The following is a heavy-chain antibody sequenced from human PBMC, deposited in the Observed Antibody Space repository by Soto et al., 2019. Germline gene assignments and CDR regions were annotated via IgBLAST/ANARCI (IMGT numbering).Heavy chain of an antibody. D-gene: IGHD1-1*01. Sequence: VQLVESGGGLVQPGGSLRLSCAASGFTFSKHWMHWVRQAPGKGLVWVARINSDASDTASADSVKGRFTISRDNAKDTLYLQMNSLRIEDTAVYYCALEERYVPNFDYWGQGTPVTVSS. CDR2: INSDASDT. CDR1: GFTFSKHW. J-gene: IGHJ4*02. V-gene: IGHV3-74*01. CDR3: ALEERYVPNFDY.